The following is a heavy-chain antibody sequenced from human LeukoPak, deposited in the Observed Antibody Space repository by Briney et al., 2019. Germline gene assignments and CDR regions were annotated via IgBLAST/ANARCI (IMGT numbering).Heavy chain of an antibody. Sequence: SETLSLTCAVYGGSFSGYYWSWIRQPPGKGLEWIGEINHSGSTNYNPSLKSRVTISVDTYKNQFSLKLSSVTAADTAVYYCAREVQLWLLVLHHSAFDIWGQGTMVTVSS. CDR1: GGSFSGYY. D-gene: IGHD5-18*01. CDR3: AREVQLWLLVLHHSAFDI. J-gene: IGHJ3*02. CDR2: INHSGST. V-gene: IGHV4-34*01.